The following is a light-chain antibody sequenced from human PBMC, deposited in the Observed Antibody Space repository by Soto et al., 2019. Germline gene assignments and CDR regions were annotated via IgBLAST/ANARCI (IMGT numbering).Light chain of an antibody. V-gene: IGKV1-5*03. J-gene: IGKJ1*01. CDR3: QQYDSYSWT. CDR2: KAS. Sequence: DIQMTQSPSSLSASVGDRVTITCRASQSISSRLAWYQQKPGKVPKLLIYKASSLESGVPSRFSGSRSGTEFTLTISRLQPDDFANYYCQQYDSYSWTFGQGPKVEI. CDR1: QSISSR.